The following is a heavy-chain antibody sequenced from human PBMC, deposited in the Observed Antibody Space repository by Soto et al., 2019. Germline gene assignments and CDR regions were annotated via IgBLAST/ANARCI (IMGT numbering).Heavy chain of an antibody. CDR2: IIPIFGTA. CDR3: ARDSSGIYDSSGYYFDY. J-gene: IGHJ4*02. V-gene: IGHV1-69*13. CDR1: GGTFSSYA. Sequence: SVKVSCNASGGTFSSYAISWVRQAPGQGLEWMGGIIPIFGTANYAQKFQGRVTITADESTSTAYMELSSLRSEDTAVYYCARDSSGIYDSSGYYFDYWGQGTLVTVSS. D-gene: IGHD3-22*01.